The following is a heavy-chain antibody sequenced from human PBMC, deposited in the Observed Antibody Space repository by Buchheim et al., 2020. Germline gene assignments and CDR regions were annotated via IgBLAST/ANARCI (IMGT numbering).Heavy chain of an antibody. J-gene: IGHJ4*02. V-gene: IGHV3-30-3*01. CDR2: ISPAGDIQ. CDR1: GFTFSIYP. D-gene: IGHD2-21*01. Sequence: QVQLVESGGDVVQPGRSLRLSCTASGFTFSIYPMHWLRQCPGKGLEWVARISPAGDIQHSVDSVKGRFTFSRDNSQNTLFLQMSSLTTEDTAVYYCARDGEVGIYGFDYWGQGAL. CDR3: ARDGEVGIYGFDY.